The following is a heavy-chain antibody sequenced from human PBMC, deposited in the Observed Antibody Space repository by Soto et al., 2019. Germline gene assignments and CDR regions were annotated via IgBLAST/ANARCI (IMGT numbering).Heavy chain of an antibody. CDR1: SGSISSSNW. Sequence: PSETLSLTCAVSSGSISSSNWWSWVRKPPGKGLEWIGEIYHSGSTNYNPSLKSRVTISVDKSKNQFSLKLSSVTAADTAVYYCARADFWSGYPLFDYWGQGTLVTSPQ. CDR3: ARADFWSGYPLFDY. V-gene: IGHV4-4*02. D-gene: IGHD3-3*01. CDR2: IYHSGST. J-gene: IGHJ4*02.